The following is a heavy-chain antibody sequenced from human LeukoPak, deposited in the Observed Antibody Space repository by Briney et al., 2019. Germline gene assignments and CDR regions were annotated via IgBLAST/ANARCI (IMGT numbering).Heavy chain of an antibody. CDR2: IIPILGIA. CDR3: ARDRSEYAFDI. D-gene: IGHD3-16*02. CDR1: GGTFSSYT. J-gene: IGHJ3*02. Sequence: SVKVSFEASGGTFSSYTISWVRQAPGQGLEWMGRIIPILGIANYAQKFQGRVTITADKSTSTAYMELSSLRSEDTAVYYCARDRSEYAFDIWGQGTMVTVSS. V-gene: IGHV1-69*04.